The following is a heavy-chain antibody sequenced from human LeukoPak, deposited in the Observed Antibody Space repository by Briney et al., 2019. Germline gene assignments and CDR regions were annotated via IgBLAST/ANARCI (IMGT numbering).Heavy chain of an antibody. Sequence: ASVKVSCKASGGTFSSYAISWVRQAPGQGLEWMGGIIPIFGTANYAQKFQGRVTITADESTSTAYMELSSLRSEDTAVYYCARGQDKTRDHYYDSSGYYYYWGQGTLVTVSS. V-gene: IGHV1-69*13. CDR1: GGTFSSYA. D-gene: IGHD3-22*01. J-gene: IGHJ4*02. CDR3: ARGQDKTRDHYYDSSGYYYY. CDR2: IIPIFGTA.